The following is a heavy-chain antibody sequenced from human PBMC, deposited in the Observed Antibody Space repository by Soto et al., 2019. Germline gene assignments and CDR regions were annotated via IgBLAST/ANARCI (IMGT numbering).Heavy chain of an antibody. Sequence: GGSLRLSCAASGFTFSSYDMHWVRQATGKGLEWVSAIGTAGDTYYPGSVKGRFTISRENAKNSLYLQMNSLRAGDTAVYYCARAWSAVAGLFDYWGQGTLVTVSS. D-gene: IGHD6-19*01. CDR3: ARAWSAVAGLFDY. J-gene: IGHJ4*02. CDR1: GFTFSSYD. CDR2: IGTAGDT. V-gene: IGHV3-13*01.